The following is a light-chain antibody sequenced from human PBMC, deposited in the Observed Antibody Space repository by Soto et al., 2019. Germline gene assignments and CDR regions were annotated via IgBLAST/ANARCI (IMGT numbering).Light chain of an antibody. V-gene: IGLV1-44*01. J-gene: IGLJ1*01. CDR1: SSNFGSNT. CDR3: AAWDDSLNAFYV. Sequence: QSALTQPPSASGTPGQRVTISCSGSSSNFGSNTVNWYQQLPRTAPKLLIYSNNQRPSGVPDRFSGSKSGTSASLAISGLQSEDDADYYCAAWDDSLNAFYVFGTGTKVTVL. CDR2: SNN.